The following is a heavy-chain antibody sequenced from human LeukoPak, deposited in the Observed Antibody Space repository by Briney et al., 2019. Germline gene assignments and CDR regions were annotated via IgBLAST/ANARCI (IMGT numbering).Heavy chain of an antibody. V-gene: IGHV3-23*01. D-gene: IGHD2-21*01. J-gene: IGHJ5*01. CDR1: GFSFGNYA. Sequence: GGSLRLSCVASGFSFGNYAMSWVRQAPGKGLQWSSQISGTGGATWYAGFARDRFTISRDNSKKTLYLQMSGLRVEDTAMYYCVKDPRDTYGTNWFVSWGQGTLLIVSS. CDR3: VKDPRDTYGTNWFVS. CDR2: ISGTGGAT.